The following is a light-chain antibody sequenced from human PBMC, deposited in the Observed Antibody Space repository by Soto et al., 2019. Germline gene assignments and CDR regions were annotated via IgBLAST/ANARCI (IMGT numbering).Light chain of an antibody. CDR2: LERSGTY. Sequence: QSVLTQSSSASASLGSSVKLTCTLGSDHSSYIIAWHQQQPGQAPRFLMKLERSGTYNKGSGVPDRFSGSSSGADRYLTISNLQSEDEADYYCSSFASGSTLLFGGGTKLTVL. CDR1: SDHSSYI. CDR3: SSFASGSTLL. J-gene: IGLJ2*01. V-gene: IGLV4-60*03.